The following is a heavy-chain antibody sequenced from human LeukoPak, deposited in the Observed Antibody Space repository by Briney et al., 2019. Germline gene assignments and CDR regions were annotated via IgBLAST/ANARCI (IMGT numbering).Heavy chain of an antibody. V-gene: IGHV4-39*07. CDR3: ARSRGGGRYYYDSSGYLGL. D-gene: IGHD3-22*01. CDR1: GGSISSSSYY. CDR2: IYHSGST. J-gene: IGHJ4*02. Sequence: SETLSLTCTVSGGSISSSSYYWGWIRQPPGKGLEWIGEIYHSGSTNYNPSLKSRVTISVDKSKNQFSLKLSSVTAADTAVYYCARSRGGGRYYYDSSGYLGLWGQGTLVTVSS.